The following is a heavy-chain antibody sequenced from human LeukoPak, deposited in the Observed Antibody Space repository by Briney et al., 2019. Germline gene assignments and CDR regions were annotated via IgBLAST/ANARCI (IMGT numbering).Heavy chain of an antibody. CDR1: GGSFSGYD. Sequence: SETLSLTCAVYGGSFSGYDWSWIRQPPGKGLEWIGEVNHSGSTNYNPSLKSRVTISVDTSKNQFSLKLSSVTAADTAVYYCARGGYYDSSGYYQWNWFDPWGQGTLVTVSS. CDR2: VNHSGST. V-gene: IGHV4-34*01. J-gene: IGHJ5*02. CDR3: ARGGYYDSSGYYQWNWFDP. D-gene: IGHD3-22*01.